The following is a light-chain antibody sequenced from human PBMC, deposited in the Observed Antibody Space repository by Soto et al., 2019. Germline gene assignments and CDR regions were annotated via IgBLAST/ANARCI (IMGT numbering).Light chain of an antibody. Sequence: EIMMSQSLATLSVSPGERATLSCRASQSVSSNLAWYQQKPGQAPRLLIYGASTRATGIPARFSGSGSGTEFTLTISSLQSEDFAVYYCQQYNNWPPWTFGQGTKVDIK. CDR1: QSVSSN. V-gene: IGKV3-15*01. J-gene: IGKJ1*01. CDR2: GAS. CDR3: QQYNNWPPWT.